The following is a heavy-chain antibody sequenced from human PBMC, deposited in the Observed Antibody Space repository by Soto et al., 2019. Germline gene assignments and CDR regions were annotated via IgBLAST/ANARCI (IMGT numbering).Heavy chain of an antibody. J-gene: IGHJ5*01. Sequence: ASVKVSCKASGYTFTSYAITWVRQAPGQGLEWMGWISGYNGNTKYAQKLQGRVTISQDTSSNQFSLTMNSVSASDTAVYYCARDWGPYWFDSWGQGILVTVSS. CDR1: GYTFTSYA. D-gene: IGHD3-16*01. CDR2: ISGYNGNT. CDR3: ARDWGPYWFDS. V-gene: IGHV1-18*04.